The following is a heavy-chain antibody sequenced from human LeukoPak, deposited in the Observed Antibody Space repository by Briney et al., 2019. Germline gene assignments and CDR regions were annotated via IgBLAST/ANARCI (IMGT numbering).Heavy chain of an antibody. Sequence: SETLSLTCTVSGGSISSYYWSWIRQPPGKGLEWIGYIYYSGSTNYNPSLKSRVTISVDTSKNQISLKLSSVTAADTAVYYCARVPRGNGLAYYYYMDVWGKGTTVTVSS. CDR3: ARVPRGNGLAYYYYMDV. D-gene: IGHD4-23*01. V-gene: IGHV4-59*01. CDR1: GGSISSYY. J-gene: IGHJ6*03. CDR2: IYYSGST.